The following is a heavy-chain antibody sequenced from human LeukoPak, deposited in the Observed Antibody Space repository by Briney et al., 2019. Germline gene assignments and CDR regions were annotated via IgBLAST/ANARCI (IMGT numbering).Heavy chain of an antibody. CDR2: IIPIFGTA. CDR3: ARARDYDSSGYYLDY. Sequence: SVKVSCKASGYTFTSYYMHWVRQAPGQGLEWMGGIIPIFGTANYAQKFQGRVTITADESTSTAYMELSSLRSEDTAVYYCARARDYDSSGYYLDYWGQGTLVTVSS. V-gene: IGHV1-69*13. D-gene: IGHD3-22*01. J-gene: IGHJ4*02. CDR1: GYTFTSYY.